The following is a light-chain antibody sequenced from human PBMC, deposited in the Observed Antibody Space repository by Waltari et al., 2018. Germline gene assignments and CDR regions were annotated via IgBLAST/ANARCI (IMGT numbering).Light chain of an antibody. CDR1: QSVRGS. Sequence: EIVLTQSPGTLSLSPGERATLSCRAMQSVRGSLAWYQQKAGQAPRLLIYGASIRATGIPDRFSGSGSGTDFSLTISRLEPEDFAVYYCQHYVRLPATFGQGTKVEI. CDR2: GAS. CDR3: QHYVRLPAT. V-gene: IGKV3-20*01. J-gene: IGKJ1*01.